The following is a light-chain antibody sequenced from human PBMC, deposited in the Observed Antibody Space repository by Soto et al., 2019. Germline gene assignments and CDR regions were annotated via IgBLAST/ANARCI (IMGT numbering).Light chain of an antibody. CDR2: GAS. J-gene: IGKJ2*01. Sequence: EIVMTQSPATLSVSPGERVTLSCRASQSVSDNLACYQQKPGQAPRLLIYGASTRATTTPARFSGSGSGTEFTLTISSLQSEDFAVYFCQQSNNWPYTFGQGTKLDIK. V-gene: IGKV3-15*01. CDR3: QQSNNWPYT. CDR1: QSVSDN.